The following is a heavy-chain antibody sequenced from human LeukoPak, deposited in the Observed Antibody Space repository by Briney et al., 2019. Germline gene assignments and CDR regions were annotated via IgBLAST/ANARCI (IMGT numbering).Heavy chain of an antibody. CDR1: GYTFTGYY. J-gene: IGHJ5*02. CDR3: ARDKLTITPTSNNWFDP. V-gene: IGHV1-2*06. D-gene: IGHD3-3*01. Sequence: GASVKVSCKASGYTFTGYYMHWVRQAPGQGLEWMGRINPNSGGTNYAQKFQGRVTMTRDTSISTAYMELSRLRSDDTAVYYCARDKLTITPTSNNWFDPWGQGTLVTASS. CDR2: INPNSGGT.